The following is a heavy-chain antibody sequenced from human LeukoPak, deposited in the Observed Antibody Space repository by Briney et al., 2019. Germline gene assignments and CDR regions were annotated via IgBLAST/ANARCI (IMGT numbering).Heavy chain of an antibody. Sequence: PSETLSLTCTVSGGSISSHYWSWIRQPPGKGLEWIGYIYYSGSTNYNPSLKSRVTISVDTSKNQFSLKLSSVTAADTAVYYCARHTVVPAIEDAFDIWGQGTMVTVSS. CDR1: GGSISSHY. D-gene: IGHD2-21*02. CDR2: IYYSGST. J-gene: IGHJ3*02. CDR3: ARHTVVPAIEDAFDI. V-gene: IGHV4-59*08.